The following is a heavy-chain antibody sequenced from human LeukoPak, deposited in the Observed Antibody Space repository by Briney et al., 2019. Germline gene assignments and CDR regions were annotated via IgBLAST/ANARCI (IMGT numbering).Heavy chain of an antibody. D-gene: IGHD3-22*01. J-gene: IGHJ4*02. Sequence: GGSLRLSCAASVFTFSSYPMRWVRQAPGEGLEWVSGISGSGDSTFYADSVKGRFTVSRDNSKNTLYLQMNSLRAEDTAIYYCAKARDSSGYYYFDYWGQGTLVTVSS. CDR1: VFTFSSYP. CDR3: AKARDSSGYYYFDY. V-gene: IGHV3-23*01. CDR2: ISGSGDST.